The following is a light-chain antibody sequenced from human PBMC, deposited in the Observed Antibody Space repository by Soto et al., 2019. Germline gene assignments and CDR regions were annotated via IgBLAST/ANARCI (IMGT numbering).Light chain of an antibody. Sequence: DIQMTQSPSSVSASVGDRVTITCRASQDIHTWLAWYQQKPGKAPKLLISGASSLESGVPARFSGRGSGTDFTLTISSLQPGDVATYLCQQANSFPVAFGPGTKVDLK. CDR3: QQANSFPVA. V-gene: IGKV1-12*01. CDR2: GAS. J-gene: IGKJ3*01. CDR1: QDIHTW.